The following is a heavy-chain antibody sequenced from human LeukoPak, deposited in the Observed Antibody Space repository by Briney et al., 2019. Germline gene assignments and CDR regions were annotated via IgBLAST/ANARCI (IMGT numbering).Heavy chain of an antibody. V-gene: IGHV3-72*01. CDR3: ARGYCRSTTSCYFDY. J-gene: IGHJ4*02. CDR2: IRKKVNSYTT. CDR1: GFTFSDHY. Sequence: GGSLRPSCAASGFTFSDHYMDWVRRAPGKGLEWVGRIRKKVNSYTTEYVATVKGRLTISRDDSKNSLYLQMNSLKTEDTAVYYCARGYCRSTTSCYFDYWGQGTLVTVSS. D-gene: IGHD2/OR15-2a*01.